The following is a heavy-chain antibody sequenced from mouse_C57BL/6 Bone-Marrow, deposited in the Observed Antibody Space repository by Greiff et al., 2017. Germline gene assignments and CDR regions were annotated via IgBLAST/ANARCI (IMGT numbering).Heavy chain of an antibody. J-gene: IGHJ3*01. Sequence: QVQLQQSGAELVRPGASVTLSCKASGYTFTDYEMHWVKQTPVHGLEWIGAIDPETGGTAYNQKFKGKAILTADKSSSTAYMELRSLTSEDSAVYYCTRKALITTASREAWFAYWGQGTLVTVSA. V-gene: IGHV1-15*01. CDR2: IDPETGGT. D-gene: IGHD1-1*01. CDR1: GYTFTDYE. CDR3: TRKALITTASREAWFAY.